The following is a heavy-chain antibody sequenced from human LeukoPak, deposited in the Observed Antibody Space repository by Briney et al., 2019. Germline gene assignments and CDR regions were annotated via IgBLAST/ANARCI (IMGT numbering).Heavy chain of an antibody. CDR3: ARDPAYGDSSTVRSPGGRRGGYFDY. V-gene: IGHV3-33*01. D-gene: IGHD4-17*01. CDR2: IWYDGSNK. Sequence: GGSLRLSCAASGFTFSSYGMHWVRQAPGKGLEWVAVIWYDGSNKYYADSVKGRFTISRDNSKNTLYLQMNSLRAEDTAVYYCARDPAYGDSSTVRSPGGRRGGYFDYWGQGTLVTVSS. J-gene: IGHJ4*02. CDR1: GFTFSSYG.